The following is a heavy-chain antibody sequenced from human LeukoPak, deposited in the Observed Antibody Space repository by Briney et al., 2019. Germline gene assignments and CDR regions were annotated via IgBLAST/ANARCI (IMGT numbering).Heavy chain of an antibody. CDR2: INHRGIT. V-gene: IGHV4-34*01. D-gene: IGHD5-12*01. CDR3: ATLAARRLPLLYSGYEVTKWGYFND. CDR1: LGSFSDYY. Sequence: TSETLSLTCAVSLGSFSDYYWSWIRQAPGKGLEWIGEINHRGITNYNPSLESRVSISVDTSKYQFSLELTSVTAADTALYYCATLAARRLPLLYSGYEVTKWGYFNDWGQGTLVTVSS. J-gene: IGHJ4*02.